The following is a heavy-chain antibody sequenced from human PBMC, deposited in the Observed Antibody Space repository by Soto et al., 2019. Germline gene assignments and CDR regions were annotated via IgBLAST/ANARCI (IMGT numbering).Heavy chain of an antibody. J-gene: IGHJ5*02. CDR1: GGSISSGDYY. CDR2: IYYSGST. CDR3: ARDGDNGGNSWFDP. Sequence: PSETLSLTCTVSGGSISSGDYYWIWIRQPPGKDLEWIGYIYYSGSTYYNPSLKSRVTISVDTSRNQFSLKLSSVTAADTAVYYCARDGDNGGNSWFDPWGQGTLVTVSS. V-gene: IGHV4-30-4*01. D-gene: IGHD2-21*02.